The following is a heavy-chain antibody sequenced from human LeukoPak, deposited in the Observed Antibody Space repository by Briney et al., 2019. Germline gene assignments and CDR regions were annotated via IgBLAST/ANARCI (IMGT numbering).Heavy chain of an antibody. CDR3: ARLSRSYYDILTGYYSPRYYFDY. Sequence: PSGTLSLTCAVSGGSISSSNWWSWGRQRPGRGLEWIVEIYHSGSTNYNPSLKSRVTISVDKSKNQFSLKPSSVTAADTAVYYCARLSRSYYDILTGYYSPRYYFDYWGQGTLVTVSS. J-gene: IGHJ4*02. V-gene: IGHV4-4*02. CDR2: IYHSGST. D-gene: IGHD3-9*01. CDR1: GGSISSSNW.